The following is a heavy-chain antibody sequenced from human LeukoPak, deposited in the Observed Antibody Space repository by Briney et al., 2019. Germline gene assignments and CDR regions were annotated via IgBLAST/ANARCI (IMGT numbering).Heavy chain of an antibody. D-gene: IGHD5-18*01. J-gene: IGHJ4*02. CDR3: ARDTGYSGFDY. CDR2: ISRAGSNK. CDR1: GFTFSSYE. V-gene: IGHV3-48*03. Sequence: GGSLRLSCAASGFTFSSYEMNWVRQAPGKGLEWVSYISRAGSNKYYADSVKGRFTISRDNAKNSLYLQMNSLRAEDTAVYYCARDTGYSGFDYWGQGTLVTVSS.